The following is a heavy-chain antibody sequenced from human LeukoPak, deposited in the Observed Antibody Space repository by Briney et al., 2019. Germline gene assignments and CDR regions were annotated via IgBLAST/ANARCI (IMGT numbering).Heavy chain of an antibody. CDR3: AKDGGSGSYYLVDY. V-gene: IGHV3-33*06. J-gene: IGHJ4*02. CDR1: GFTFSSYG. D-gene: IGHD1-26*01. Sequence: PGGSLRLSCAASGFTFSSYGMHWVRQAPGKGLEWVAVIWYDGSNKYYADSVKGRFTISRDNSKNTLCLQMNSLRAEDTAVYYCAKDGGSGSYYLVDYWGQGTLVTVSS. CDR2: IWYDGSNK.